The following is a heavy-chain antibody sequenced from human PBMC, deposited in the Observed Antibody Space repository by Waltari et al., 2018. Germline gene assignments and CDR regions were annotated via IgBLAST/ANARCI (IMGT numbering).Heavy chain of an antibody. CDR1: GFTFSSYT. CDR2: ISSSSYYI. CDR3: ARVDGYYFDY. J-gene: IGHJ4*02. Sequence: EVQLVESGGGLVKPGGSLRLSCAASGFTFSSYTFNWVRQAPGKGLEWVSSISSSSYYINYADSVKGRFTISRDNAKNSLYLQMNSLRPEDTAVYYCARVDGYYFDYWGQGTLVTVSS. V-gene: IGHV3-21*01.